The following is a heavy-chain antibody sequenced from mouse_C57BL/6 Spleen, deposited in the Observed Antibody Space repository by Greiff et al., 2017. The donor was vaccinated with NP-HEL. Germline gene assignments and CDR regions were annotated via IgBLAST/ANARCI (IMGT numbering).Heavy chain of an antibody. Sequence: QVQLQQPGAELVMPGASVKLSCKASGYTFTSYWMHWVKQRPGQGLEWIGEIDPSDSYTNYNQKFKGKSTLTVDKSSSTAYMQLNSLTSEDSAVYYCARSESLITTVWFDYWGQGTTLTVSS. D-gene: IGHD1-1*01. CDR3: ARSESLITTVWFDY. CDR2: IDPSDSYT. J-gene: IGHJ2*01. V-gene: IGHV1-69*01. CDR1: GYTFTSYW.